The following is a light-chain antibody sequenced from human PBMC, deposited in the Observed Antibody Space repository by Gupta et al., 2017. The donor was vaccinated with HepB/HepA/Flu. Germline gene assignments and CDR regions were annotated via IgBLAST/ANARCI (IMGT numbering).Light chain of an antibody. CDR3: GTWDYSMSAGM. CDR1: SSNIGTNY. CDR2: DNS. J-gene: IGLJ3*02. Sequence: QSVLTQPPSVSSAPGQKVTISCSGSSSNIGTNYVPWYQQFPGTAPKLRIYDNSKRRSGMPDRFSGSRSGTSATLTITGLQTGEEADYYCGTWDYSMSAGMFGGGTKVTVL. V-gene: IGLV1-51*02.